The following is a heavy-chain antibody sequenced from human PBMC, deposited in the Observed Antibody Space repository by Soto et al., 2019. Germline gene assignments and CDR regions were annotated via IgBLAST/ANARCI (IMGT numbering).Heavy chain of an antibody. Sequence: SETLSLTCTVSGGSVSSGSYYWSWIRQPPGKGLEWIGYIYYSGSTNYNPSLKSRVTISVDTSKNQFSLKLSSVTAADTAVYYCARGSGWLPPFDYWGQGTLVTVSS. CDR1: GGSVSSGSYY. J-gene: IGHJ4*02. CDR2: IYYSGST. CDR3: ARGSGWLPPFDY. D-gene: IGHD6-19*01. V-gene: IGHV4-61*01.